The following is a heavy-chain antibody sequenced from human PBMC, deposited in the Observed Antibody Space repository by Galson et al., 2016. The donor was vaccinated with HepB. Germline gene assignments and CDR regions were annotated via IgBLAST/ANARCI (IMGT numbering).Heavy chain of an antibody. V-gene: IGHV3-23*01. CDR2: ISRGGDRT. J-gene: IGHJ4*02. CDR3: AKWGPHHDTGGYYYPRG. CDR1: GFNFNLYS. D-gene: IGHD3-22*01. Sequence: SLRLSCAASGFNFNLYSMTWIRQAPGKGLEWVSAISRGGDRTKYADSVEGRFSISRDNSKDTTSLHMTGLRVEDTAVYFCAKWGPHHDTGGYYYPRGWGQGTLVTVSS.